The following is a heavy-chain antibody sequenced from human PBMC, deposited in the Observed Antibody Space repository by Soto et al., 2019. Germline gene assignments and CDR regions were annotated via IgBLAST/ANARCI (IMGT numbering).Heavy chain of an antibody. CDR1: GVSISDSSYY. V-gene: IGHV4-39*01. Sequence: WETLSLTFSVSGVSISDSSYYWGWIRRPPGKGLEGIGTTYYSGITYYNPSLKRRVTISVDTSKNQFSLKLTSVTDADTGAYYCARNGSKWGQGPLVTVYS. CDR3: ARNGSK. J-gene: IGHJ4*02. CDR2: TYYSGIT.